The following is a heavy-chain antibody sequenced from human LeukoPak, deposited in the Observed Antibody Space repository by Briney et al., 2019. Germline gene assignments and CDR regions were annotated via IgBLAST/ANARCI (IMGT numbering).Heavy chain of an antibody. V-gene: IGHV5-51*01. CDR1: GYIFTSYW. J-gene: IGHJ4*02. D-gene: IGHD3-10*01. Sequence: GESVKISCKVSGYIFTSYWLGCVRDMPGKGLEWMGIIYPGDSDSRYSPSFQGQVTNSADKSISTAYLQWSSLKASDTAMYYCARRSGSGGSDYWGQGTLVTVSS. CDR2: IYPGDSDS. CDR3: ARRSGSGGSDY.